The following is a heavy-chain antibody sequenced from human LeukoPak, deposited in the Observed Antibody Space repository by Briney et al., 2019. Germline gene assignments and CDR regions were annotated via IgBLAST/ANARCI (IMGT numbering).Heavy chain of an antibody. CDR1: DGSISSSSYF. CDR3: SRSVTTSYYYYGMDV. CDR2: IYYSGST. D-gene: IGHD3-3*01. Sequence: SETLSLTCTVSDGSISSSSYFWGWIRHPPGMRLEWVGNIYYSGSTFYNPSLKSRVTISVDTSKNQFSLKLSSVTAADTAVYYCSRSVTTSYYYYGMDVWGQGTTVTVSS. V-gene: IGHV4-39*01. J-gene: IGHJ6*02.